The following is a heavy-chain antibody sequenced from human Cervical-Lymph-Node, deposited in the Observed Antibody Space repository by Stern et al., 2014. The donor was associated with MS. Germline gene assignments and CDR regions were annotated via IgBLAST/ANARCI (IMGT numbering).Heavy chain of an antibody. J-gene: IGHJ4*02. CDR2: INPSGGST. CDR3: ARVSGDSSGYLTLDY. CDR1: GYTFTSYY. D-gene: IGHD3-22*01. V-gene: IGHV1-46*01. Sequence: QLVQSGAEVKKPGASVKVSCKASGYTFTSYYMHWVRQAPGQGLEWMGIINPSGGSTSYAQKFQGRVTMTRDTSTSTVYMELSSLRSEDMAVYYCARVSGDSSGYLTLDYWGQGTLVTVSS.